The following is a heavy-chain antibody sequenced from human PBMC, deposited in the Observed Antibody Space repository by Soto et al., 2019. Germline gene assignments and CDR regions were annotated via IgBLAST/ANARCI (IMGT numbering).Heavy chain of an antibody. Sequence: SETLSLTCTVSGGSISSYYWSWIRQPPGKGLEWIGYIYYSGSTNYNPSLKSRDTISVDTSKNQFSLKLSSVTAADTAVYYCARRYGPGFDYWGQGTLVTVSS. D-gene: IGHD4-17*01. CDR2: IYYSGST. CDR1: GGSISSYY. V-gene: IGHV4-59*08. J-gene: IGHJ4*02. CDR3: ARRYGPGFDY.